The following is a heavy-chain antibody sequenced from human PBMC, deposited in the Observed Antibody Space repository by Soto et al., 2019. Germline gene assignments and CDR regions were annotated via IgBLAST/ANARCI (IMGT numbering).Heavy chain of an antibody. J-gene: IGHJ4*01. D-gene: IGHD2-15*01. CDR3: ARAAPRYCSGGSCYSGGDY. Sequence: SETLCLTCAFVGRSFNGFYWSWIRQPPRKGLEWIREINYSGSTNYNPSLKSRVTISVDTSKNQFSLKLSSVTAADTAVYYCARAAPRYCSGGSCYSGGDYWGQGTLVTVSS. CDR2: INYSGST. V-gene: IGHV4-34*01. CDR1: GRSFNGFY.